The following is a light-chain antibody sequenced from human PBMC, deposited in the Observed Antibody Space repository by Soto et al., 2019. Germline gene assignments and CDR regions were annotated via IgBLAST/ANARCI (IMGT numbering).Light chain of an antibody. CDR2: EVN. V-gene: IGLV2-23*02. CDR1: SSDVGSHNL. Sequence: QSVLTQPASVSGSPGQSITISCTGTSSDVGSHNLVSWYQQHPGKAPKLINYEVNKRPSGVSNRFSGSKSGNTASLTIFGLQTEDEADYYCCSFAGSGTYVFGTGTKVTVL. CDR3: CSFAGSGTYV. J-gene: IGLJ1*01.